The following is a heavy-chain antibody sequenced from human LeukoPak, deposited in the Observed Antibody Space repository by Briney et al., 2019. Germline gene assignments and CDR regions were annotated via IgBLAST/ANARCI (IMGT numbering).Heavy chain of an antibody. CDR1: GFIFSSYS. D-gene: IGHD6-13*01. CDR3: AKRLLAIGAGGPWFDP. Sequence: GGSLRLSCAASGFIFSSYSMSWVRQAPGKGLEWVSAIGGSGGNTYYADSVKGRFTISRDNSKNTLYLQMNSLKAEDTAVYYCAKRLLAIGAGGPWFDPWGQGTLVTVSS. CDR2: IGGSGGNT. J-gene: IGHJ5*02. V-gene: IGHV3-23*01.